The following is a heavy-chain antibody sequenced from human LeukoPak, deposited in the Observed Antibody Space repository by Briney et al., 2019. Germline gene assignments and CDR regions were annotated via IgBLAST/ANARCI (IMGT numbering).Heavy chain of an antibody. CDR2: IYYSGST. J-gene: IGHJ3*02. Sequence: SETLSLTCTVSGGSISSYYWSWIRQPPGKGLEWIGYIYYSGSTNYNPSLKSRVTISVDTSKNQFSLKLSSVTAADTAVYYCAREGGDGGSYIDAFDIWGQGTMVTVSS. CDR1: GGSISSYY. D-gene: IGHD1-26*01. CDR3: AREGGDGGSYIDAFDI. V-gene: IGHV4-59*01.